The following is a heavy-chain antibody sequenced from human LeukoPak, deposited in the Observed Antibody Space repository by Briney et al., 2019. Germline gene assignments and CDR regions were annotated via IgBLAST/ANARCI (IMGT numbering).Heavy chain of an antibody. J-gene: IGHJ4*02. D-gene: IGHD6-13*01. CDR1: GFTFSTYA. Sequence: GGSLRLSCAASGFTFSTYAMSWVRQVPGKGLDWVSAISGSGTTTYYADSVKGRFTIPRDISKNTLYLQMNSLRAEDTAVYYCAKPLSAASGTDFHYWGQGTLVTVSS. CDR2: ISGSGTTT. V-gene: IGHV3-23*01. CDR3: AKPLSAASGTDFHY.